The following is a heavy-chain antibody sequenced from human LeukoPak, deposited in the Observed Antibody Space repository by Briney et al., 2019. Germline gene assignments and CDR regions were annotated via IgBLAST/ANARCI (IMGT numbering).Heavy chain of an antibody. CDR1: GGSISSSPYY. J-gene: IGHJ4*02. CDR3: ARGRNY. Sequence: SETLSLTCTVSGGSISSSPYYWGWIRQPPGKGLEWIGSIYYSGTTHYSPSLESRVTISVDTSKNQFSLKLSSVTAADTAVYYCARGRNYWGQGTLVTISS. D-gene: IGHD1-14*01. CDR2: IYYSGTT. V-gene: IGHV4-39*07.